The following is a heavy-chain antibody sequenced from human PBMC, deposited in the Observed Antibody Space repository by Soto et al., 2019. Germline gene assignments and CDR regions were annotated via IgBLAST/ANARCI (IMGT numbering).Heavy chain of an antibody. CDR3: ARLGGGYDYVLY. CDR1: GGSISSGGYY. J-gene: IGHJ4*02. CDR2: IYYSGST. D-gene: IGHD5-12*01. Sequence: QVQLQESGPGLVKPSQTLSLTCTVSGGSISSGGYYWSWIRQHPGKGLEWIGYIYYSGSTYYNPSLKRRVTISVDTSKNHFSLKLSSVTAADTAVYYCARLGGGYDYVLYWGQGTLVTVSS. V-gene: IGHV4-31*03.